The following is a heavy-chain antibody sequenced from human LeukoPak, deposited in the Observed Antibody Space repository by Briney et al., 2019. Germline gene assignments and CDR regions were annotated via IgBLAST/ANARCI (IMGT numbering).Heavy chain of an antibody. V-gene: IGHV1-2*02. D-gene: IGHD2-2*01. CDR2: INPNSGGT. Sequence: ASVKVSCKASGYTFTGYYMHWVRQAPGQGLEWMGWINPNSGGTNYAQKFQGRVTMTRDTSISTAYMEVSSLRSDDTAVYYCARVGCSSTSCYFVDYWGQGTLVTVSS. CDR1: GYTFTGYY. J-gene: IGHJ4*02. CDR3: ARVGCSSTSCYFVDY.